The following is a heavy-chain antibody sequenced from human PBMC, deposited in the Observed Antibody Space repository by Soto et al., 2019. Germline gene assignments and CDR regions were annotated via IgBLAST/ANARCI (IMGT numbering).Heavy chain of an antibody. J-gene: IGHJ6*03. CDR1: GYSFTSYW. CDR2: IYPGDSDT. CDR3: ARVSCSSTSCYDYYYYYMDV. V-gene: IGHV5-51*01. Sequence: GESLKISCKGSGYSFTSYWIGWVRQMPGKGLEWMGIIYPGDSDTRYSPSFQGQVTISADKSISTAYLQWSSLKASDTAMYYCARVSCSSTSCYDYYYYYMDVWGKGTTVTSP. D-gene: IGHD2-2*01.